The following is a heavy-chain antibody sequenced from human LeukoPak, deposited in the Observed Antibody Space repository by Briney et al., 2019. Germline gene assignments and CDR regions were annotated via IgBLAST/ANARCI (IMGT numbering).Heavy chain of an antibody. CDR1: GYTFTGYY. D-gene: IGHD6-13*01. J-gene: IGHJ4*02. CDR3: ARLPQIAAAGTFDY. Sequence: ASVKVSCKASGYTFTGYYMHWVRQAPGQGLEWMGRINPNSGNTGYAQKFQGRVTMTRNTSISTAYMELSSLRSEDTAVYYCARLPQIAAAGTFDYWGQGTLVTVSS. CDR2: INPNSGNT. V-gene: IGHV1-8*02.